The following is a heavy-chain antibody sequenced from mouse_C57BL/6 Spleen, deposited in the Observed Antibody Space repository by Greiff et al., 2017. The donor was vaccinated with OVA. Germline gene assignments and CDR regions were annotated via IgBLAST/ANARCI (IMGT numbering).Heavy chain of an antibody. CDR2: IHPNSGST. J-gene: IGHJ2*01. Sequence: VQLQQPGAELVKPGASVKLSCKASGYTFTSYWMHWVKQRPGQGLEWIGMIHPNSGSTNYNEKFKSKATLTVDKSSSTAYMQLSSLTSEDSAVYYCARENLITTVVAPDYWGQGTTLTVSS. CDR1: GYTFTSYW. CDR3: ARENLITTVVAPDY. V-gene: IGHV1-64*01. D-gene: IGHD1-1*01.